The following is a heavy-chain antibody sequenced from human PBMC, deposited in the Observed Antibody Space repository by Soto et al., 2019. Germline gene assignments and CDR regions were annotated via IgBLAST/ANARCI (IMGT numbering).Heavy chain of an antibody. D-gene: IGHD2-15*01. CDR1: GFTFSNYA. J-gene: IGHJ3*02. CDR3: ARRSPSWAFDI. CDR2: VSGSGSST. Sequence: GGSLRLSCAVSGFTFSNYAMSWVRQAPGKGLEWVSAVSGSGSSTYYADSVKGRFTISRDNSKNTLYLQMYSLRAEDTAVYYCARRSPSWAFDIWGQGTMVTVSS. V-gene: IGHV3-23*01.